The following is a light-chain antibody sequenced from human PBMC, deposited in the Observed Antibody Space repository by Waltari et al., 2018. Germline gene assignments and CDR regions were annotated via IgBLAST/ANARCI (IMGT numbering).Light chain of an antibody. V-gene: IGKV1-39*01. CDR2: AAS. J-gene: IGKJ1*01. Sequence: DIQMTQSPSSLSASVGDRVPISCRTSRTISTYLNWYQQKPGKAPKLLIYAASTLETGVPSRFSGSGSGTDFTLTISSLHPEDFATYYCQQSYSNSRTFGQGTKVEIK. CDR3: QQSYSNSRT. CDR1: RTISTY.